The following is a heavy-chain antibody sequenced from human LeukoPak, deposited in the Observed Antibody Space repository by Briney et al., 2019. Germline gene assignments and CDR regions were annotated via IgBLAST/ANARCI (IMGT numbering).Heavy chain of an antibody. CDR2: ISAYNGNT. J-gene: IGHJ5*02. D-gene: IGHD4-11*01. V-gene: IGHV1-18*01. CDR3: ARVLGRRLHNWFDP. CDR1: GYTFTSYG. Sequence: ASVKVSCKASGYTFTSYGISWVRRAPGQGLEWMGWISAYNGNTNYAQKPQGRVTMTTDTSTSTAYMELRRLRSDDTAVYYCARVLGRRLHNWFDPWGQGTLVTVSS.